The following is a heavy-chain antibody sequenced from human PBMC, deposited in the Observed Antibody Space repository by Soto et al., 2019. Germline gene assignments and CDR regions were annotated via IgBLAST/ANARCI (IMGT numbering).Heavy chain of an antibody. Sequence: ASVKVSCKASGYTFTSYYIHWVRQAPGQGLEWMGIINPSGGSTSCAQKFQGRVTMTRDTSTSTVYMELSSLRSEDTAVYYCARDAGYCTNGVCYTLDYWGQGTLVTVSS. D-gene: IGHD2-8*01. CDR1: GYTFTSYY. J-gene: IGHJ4*02. V-gene: IGHV1-46*01. CDR2: INPSGGST. CDR3: ARDAGYCTNGVCYTLDY.